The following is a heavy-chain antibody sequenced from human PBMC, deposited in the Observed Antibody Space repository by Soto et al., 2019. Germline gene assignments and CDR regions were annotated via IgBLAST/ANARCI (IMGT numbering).Heavy chain of an antibody. CDR1: GFTFSNYG. Sequence: QVQLVESGGGVVQPGRSLRLSCAASGFTFSNYGMHWVRQAPGKGLEWVAVILNDGSNRYHADSVKDRFTISRDNSKNTLYLQMNSLRAEDTAVYYCARADGYSGNGMDVWGQGTTVTVS. V-gene: IGHV3-33*01. CDR2: ILNDGSNR. D-gene: IGHD3-10*01. CDR3: ARADGYSGNGMDV. J-gene: IGHJ6*02.